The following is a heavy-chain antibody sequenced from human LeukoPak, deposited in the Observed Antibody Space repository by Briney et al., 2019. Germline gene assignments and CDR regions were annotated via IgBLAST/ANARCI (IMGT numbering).Heavy chain of an antibody. Sequence: ASVKVSCKASGYTFTSYDISWVRQATGQGLEWMGWMNPNSGNTGYAQKFQGRVTMTRNTSISTAYMELSSLRSEDTAVYYCASYGSGSPAGYYGMDVWGQGTTVTVSS. CDR2: MNPNSGNT. CDR3: ASYGSGSPAGYYGMDV. D-gene: IGHD3-10*01. CDR1: GYTFTSYD. J-gene: IGHJ6*02. V-gene: IGHV1-8*01.